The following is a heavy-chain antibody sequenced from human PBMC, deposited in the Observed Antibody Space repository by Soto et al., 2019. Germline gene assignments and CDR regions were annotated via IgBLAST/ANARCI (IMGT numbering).Heavy chain of an antibody. Sequence: QMQLVQSGPEVKKPGTSVKVSCKASGFTFTSSAVQWVRQARGQRLEWIGWLVVGSGNTNYAQKFQERVTITRDMSTSTAYMELSSLRSEDTAVYYCAADDHCGGDCPFDDWGQGTLVTVSS. J-gene: IGHJ4*02. D-gene: IGHD2-21*02. CDR3: AADDHCGGDCPFDD. CDR2: LVVGSGNT. CDR1: GFTFTSSA. V-gene: IGHV1-58*01.